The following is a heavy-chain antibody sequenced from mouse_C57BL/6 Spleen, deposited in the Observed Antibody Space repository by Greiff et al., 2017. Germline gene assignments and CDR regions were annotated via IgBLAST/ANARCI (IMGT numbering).Heavy chain of an antibody. Sequence: DVKLVESGGGLVKPGGSLKLSCAASGFTFSDYGMHWVRQAPEKGLEWVAYISSGSSTIYYADTVKGRFTISRDNAKNTLFLQMTSLRSEDTAMYYCARGSAYYSNYKYDFGYWGQGTTLTAAS. D-gene: IGHD2-5*01. CDR3: ARGSAYYSNYKYDFGY. CDR1: GFTFSDYG. J-gene: IGHJ2*01. CDR2: ISSGSSTI. V-gene: IGHV5-17*01.